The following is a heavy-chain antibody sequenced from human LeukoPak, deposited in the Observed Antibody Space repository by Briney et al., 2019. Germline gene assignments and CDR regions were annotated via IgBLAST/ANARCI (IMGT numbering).Heavy chain of an antibody. Sequence: GGSLRLSCAASGFTFSDYYVSWIRQAPGKGLEWVSYISSSGSATYYADSVKGRFTISRDNAKNSLFLQMGSLRAEDTAVYYCARVRGGDYFDYWGQGTLVTVPS. CDR3: ARVRGGDYFDY. V-gene: IGHV3-11*01. J-gene: IGHJ4*02. CDR1: GFTFSDYY. CDR2: ISSSGSAT. D-gene: IGHD3-10*01.